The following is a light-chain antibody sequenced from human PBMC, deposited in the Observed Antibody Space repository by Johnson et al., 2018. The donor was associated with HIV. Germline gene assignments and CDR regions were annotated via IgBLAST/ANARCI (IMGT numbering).Light chain of an antibody. CDR2: ENI. CDR1: SSNIGNNY. Sequence: QSVLTQPPSVSAAPGQKVTISCSGSSSNIGNNYVSWYQQLPGTAPKLLVYENIKRPSGIPDRFSGSKSGTSATLGIAGLQTGDEADDYCGTWDSSLSANVFGTGTKVTVL. J-gene: IGLJ1*01. V-gene: IGLV1-51*02. CDR3: GTWDSSLSANV.